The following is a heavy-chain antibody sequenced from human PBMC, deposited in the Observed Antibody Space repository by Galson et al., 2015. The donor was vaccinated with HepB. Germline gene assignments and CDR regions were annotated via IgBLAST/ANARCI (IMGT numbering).Heavy chain of an antibody. Sequence: SVKVSCKASGDTFTGYYVHWVRQAPGQGLEWMGLIHPYDGSTADTERFRGRIIVTRDTSTSTVYMELRSLRSEDTAVYYWAREFQAYGGHAKALDYWGQGTLVTVSS. J-gene: IGHJ4*02. V-gene: IGHV1-46*03. CDR2: IHPYDGST. CDR1: GDTFTGYY. D-gene: IGHD4-23*01. CDR3: AREFQAYGGHAKALDY.